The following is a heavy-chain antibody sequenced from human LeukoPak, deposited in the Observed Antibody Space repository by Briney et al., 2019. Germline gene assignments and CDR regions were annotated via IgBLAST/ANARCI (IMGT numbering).Heavy chain of an antibody. J-gene: IGHJ6*02. V-gene: IGHV4-34*01. CDR3: ARDDSGSPQDFYYGMDV. D-gene: IGHD1-26*01. CDR2: INHSGST. CDR1: GGSFSGYY. Sequence: SETLSLTCAVYGGSFSGYYWSWIRQPPGKGLEWIGEINHSGSTNYNPSLKSRVTISVDTSKNQFSLKLSSVTPEDTAVYYCARDDSGSPQDFYYGMDVWGQGTTVTVSS.